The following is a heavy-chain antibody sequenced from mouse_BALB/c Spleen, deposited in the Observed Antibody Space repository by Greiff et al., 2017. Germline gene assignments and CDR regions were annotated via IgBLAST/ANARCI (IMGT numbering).Heavy chain of an antibody. CDR2: IDPSDSET. Sequence: VQLQQSGPQLVRPGASVKISCKASGYSFTSYWMHWVKQRPGQGLEWIGMIDPSDSETRLNQKFKDKATLTVDKSSSTAYMQLSIPTSEDSAVYYCARSYYRYDRYFDYWGEGTTLTVSS. D-gene: IGHD2-14*01. CDR3: ARSYYRYDRYFDY. V-gene: IGHV1S127*01. J-gene: IGHJ2*01. CDR1: GYSFTSYW.